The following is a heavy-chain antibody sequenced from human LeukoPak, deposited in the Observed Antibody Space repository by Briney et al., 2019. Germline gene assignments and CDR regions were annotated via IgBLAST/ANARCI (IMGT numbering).Heavy chain of an antibody. CDR2: IWYDGNTK. Sequence: GGSLRLSCAASGFTLSAHGMHCVRQAPGKGLEWLAVIWYDGNTKYYSDSVKGRFTISRDISKNTLYLEMNSLRAEDTAVYYCARDEVITFRLFDHWGQGTLVTVSS. D-gene: IGHD1-14*01. J-gene: IGHJ4*02. V-gene: IGHV3-33*01. CDR3: ARDEVITFRLFDH. CDR1: GFTLSAHG.